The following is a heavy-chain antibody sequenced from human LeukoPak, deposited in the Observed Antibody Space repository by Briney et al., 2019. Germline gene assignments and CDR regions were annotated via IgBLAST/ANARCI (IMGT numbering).Heavy chain of an antibody. Sequence: SETLSLTCTVSGGSIGSSSYYWGWIRQPPGKGLEWIGNIYYRGSTNYNPSLKSRVTISIDTSKKQFSLRLSSVTAADTAVYYCARTPWLHLDYWGQGTLVTVSS. J-gene: IGHJ4*02. V-gene: IGHV4-39*01. CDR2: IYYRGST. CDR3: ARTPWLHLDY. D-gene: IGHD6-19*01. CDR1: GGSIGSSSYY.